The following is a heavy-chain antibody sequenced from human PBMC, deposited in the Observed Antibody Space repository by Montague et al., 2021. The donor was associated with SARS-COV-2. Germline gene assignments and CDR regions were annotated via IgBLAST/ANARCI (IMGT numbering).Heavy chain of an antibody. CDR2: IFYTGST. V-gene: IGHV4-39*01. J-gene: IGHJ5*02. CDR1: GGSMYIYGSHYY. D-gene: IGHD3-22*01. CDR3: ARRRLDFYDSRHWFDP. Sequence: SETLSLTCTVFGGSMYIYGSHYYWDWIRQPPGKGLEWIGTIFYTGSTIYNSSLKSRVTISIDTSKNQYSLELNSVTAADTAVYYCARRRLDFYDSRHWFDPWGQGALVTVPS.